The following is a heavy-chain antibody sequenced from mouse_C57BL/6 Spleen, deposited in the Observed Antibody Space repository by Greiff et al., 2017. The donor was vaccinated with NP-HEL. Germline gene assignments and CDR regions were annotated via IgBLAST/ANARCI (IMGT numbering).Heavy chain of an antibody. V-gene: IGHV5-17*01. J-gene: IGHJ1*03. CDR2: ISSGSSTI. CDR1: GFTFSDYG. Sequence: EVHLVESGGGLVKPGGSLKLSCAASGFTFSDYGMHWVRQAPEKGLEWVAYISSGSSTIYYADTVKGRFTISRDNAKNTLFLQMTSLRSEDTAMYYCARNHYYGSRGYWYFGVWGTGTTVTVSS. D-gene: IGHD1-1*01. CDR3: ARNHYYGSRGYWYFGV.